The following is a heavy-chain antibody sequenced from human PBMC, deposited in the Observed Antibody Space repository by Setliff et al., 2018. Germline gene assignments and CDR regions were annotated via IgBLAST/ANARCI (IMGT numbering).Heavy chain of an antibody. V-gene: IGHV4-59*11. D-gene: IGHD1-26*01. CDR2: IYYSGST. J-gene: IGHJ4*02. Sequence: SETLSLTCTVSGGSISSHYWSWIRQPPGKGLEWIGSIYYSGSTNYNPSLKSRVTISVDTSKNQFSLKLSSVTAADTAVYYCARPLSSGNYYYWGQGTLVTSPQ. CDR1: GGSISSHY. CDR3: ARPLSSGNYYY.